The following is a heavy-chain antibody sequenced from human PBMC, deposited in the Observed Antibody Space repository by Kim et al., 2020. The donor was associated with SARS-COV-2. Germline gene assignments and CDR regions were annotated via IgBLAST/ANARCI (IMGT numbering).Heavy chain of an antibody. J-gene: IGHJ6*04. CDR1: GFTFSRNG. CDR2: ITHDGSNR. Sequence: GGSLRLSCVASGFTFSRNGMHWVRQAPGKGLEWVSIITHDGSNRYYAASVKGRFTISRDNSKNTLFLQMNSLRVEDTGVYYCAKGGDYSKVWGKGTTVTVSS. CDR3: AKGGDYSKV. D-gene: IGHD4-4*01. V-gene: IGHV3-30*18.